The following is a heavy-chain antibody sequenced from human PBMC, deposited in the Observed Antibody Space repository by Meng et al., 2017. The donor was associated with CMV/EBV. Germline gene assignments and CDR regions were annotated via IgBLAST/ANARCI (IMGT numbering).Heavy chain of an antibody. Sequence: VYCKASGYTCTSYYMHWVRQAPGQGLEWMGIINPSGGSTSYAQKFQGRVTMTRDTSTSTVYMELSSLRSEDTAVYYCAREYSSSLDYWGQGTLVTVSS. CDR1: GYTCTSYY. D-gene: IGHD6-6*01. CDR2: INPSGGST. J-gene: IGHJ4*02. CDR3: AREYSSSLDY. V-gene: IGHV1-46*01.